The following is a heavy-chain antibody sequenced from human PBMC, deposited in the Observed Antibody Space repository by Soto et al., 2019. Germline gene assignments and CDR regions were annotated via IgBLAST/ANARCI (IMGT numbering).Heavy chain of an antibody. Sequence: QVQLVQSGAEVKKPWASVKVSCKASGYTFTSYGISWVRQAPGQGLEWMGWSSAYNGNTNYAQKHQGRVTMTTDTSTSTANMELRSLRSADTAVYYCATGESGYYVPRFDYWGQGTLVTVSS. CDR1: GYTFTSYG. CDR2: SSAYNGNT. V-gene: IGHV1-18*01. CDR3: ATGESGYYVPRFDY. J-gene: IGHJ4*02. D-gene: IGHD3-3*01.